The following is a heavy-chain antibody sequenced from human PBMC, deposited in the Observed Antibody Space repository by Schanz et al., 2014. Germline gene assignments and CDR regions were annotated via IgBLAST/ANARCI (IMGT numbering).Heavy chain of an antibody. J-gene: IGHJ3*02. CDR3: ARVGGTYYDFWSGVPPTVMHDGFDI. CDR2: ISSSSSTI. V-gene: IGHV3-48*02. D-gene: IGHD3-3*01. CDR1: GFTFSSYS. Sequence: EVQLVESGGGLVQPGGSLRLSCAASGFTFSSYSMNWVRQAPGKGLEWVSYISSSSSTIYYADSVKGRFTISRDNAKNSLYLQMNSLRDEDTAVFYCARVGGTYYDFWSGVPPTVMHDGFDIWGQGTMVTVS.